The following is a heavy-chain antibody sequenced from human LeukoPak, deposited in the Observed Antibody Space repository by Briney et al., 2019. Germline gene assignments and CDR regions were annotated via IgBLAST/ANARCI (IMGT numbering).Heavy chain of an antibody. Sequence: ASVTVSCKASGGTFSSYAISWVRQAPGQGLEWMGGIIPIFGTANYAQKFQGRVTITADESTSTAYMELSSLRSEDTAVYYCARGVVANPYYYDSSGYLYYFDYWGQGTLVTVSS. CDR3: ARGVVANPYYYDSSGYLYYFDY. CDR2: IIPIFGTA. V-gene: IGHV1-69*13. J-gene: IGHJ4*02. D-gene: IGHD3-22*01. CDR1: GGTFSSYA.